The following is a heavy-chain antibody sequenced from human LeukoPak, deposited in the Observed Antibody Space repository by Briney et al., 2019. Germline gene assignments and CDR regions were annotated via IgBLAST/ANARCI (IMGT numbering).Heavy chain of an antibody. CDR3: ATGGGGK. V-gene: IGHV3-15*01. D-gene: IGHD1-26*01. CDR1: GVTFRSAL. J-gene: IGHJ4*02. CDR2: IRNKADGGPT. Sequence: PGGSLRLSCAASGVTFRSALMSWVRQAPGKGLEWVGRIRNKADGGPTDYAAPVKGRFTISRDDSISTLYLHMNSLKTEDTAVYYCATGGGGKWGQGTLVTVSS.